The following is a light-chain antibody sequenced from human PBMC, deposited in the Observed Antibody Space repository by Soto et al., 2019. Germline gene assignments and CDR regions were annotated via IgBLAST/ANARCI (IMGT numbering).Light chain of an antibody. CDR1: SSDIGTYHY. Sequence: QSALAQPASVSGSPGQSVIVSCTGTSSDIGTYHYVSWYQQHPGKAPKLIIYDVIKRPSGVSPRFSGSKSGTTSSLTISRLQAEDGAAYYCSSYTSSTPPLVFGTGTKLTVL. J-gene: IGLJ1*01. CDR2: DVI. CDR3: SSYTSSTPPLV. V-gene: IGLV2-14*03.